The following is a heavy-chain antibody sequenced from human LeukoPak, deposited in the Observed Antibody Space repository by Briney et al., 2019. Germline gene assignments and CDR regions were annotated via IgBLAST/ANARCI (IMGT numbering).Heavy chain of an antibody. J-gene: IGHJ3*02. CDR2: ISYDGSNK. V-gene: IGHV3-30-3*01. CDR1: GFTFSSYA. Sequence: QPGRSLRLSCAASGFTFSSYAMHWARQAPGKGLEWVAVISYDGSNKYYADSVKGRFTISRDNSKNTLYLQMNSLRAEDTAVYYCARGKISSIAARADAFDIWGQGTMVTVSS. CDR3: ARGKISSIAARADAFDI. D-gene: IGHD6-6*01.